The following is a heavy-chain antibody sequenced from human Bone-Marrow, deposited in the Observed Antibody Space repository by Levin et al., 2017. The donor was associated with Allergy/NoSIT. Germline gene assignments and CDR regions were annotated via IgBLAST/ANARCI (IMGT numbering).Heavy chain of an antibody. Sequence: GESLKISCAASGFTFSSYGMHWVRQAPGKGLEWVAVISYDGSNKYYADSVKGRFTISRDNSKNTLYLQMNSLRAEDTAVYYCAKDSEWWFGESILDYWGQGTLVTVSS. J-gene: IGHJ4*02. CDR2: ISYDGSNK. V-gene: IGHV3-30*18. CDR3: AKDSEWWFGESILDY. D-gene: IGHD3-10*01. CDR1: GFTFSSYG.